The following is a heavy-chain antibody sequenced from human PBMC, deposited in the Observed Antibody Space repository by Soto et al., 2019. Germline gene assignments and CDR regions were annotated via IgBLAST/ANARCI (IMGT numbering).Heavy chain of an antibody. J-gene: IGHJ4*02. CDR3: VNIAGTYYYDSSGYYADY. D-gene: IGHD3-22*01. Sequence: PGGSLRLSCAASGFTFSSYGMHWVRQAPGKGLEWVAVVSYDGSNKYYADSVKGRFTISRDNSKNTLYLQMNSLRAEDTAVYYCVNIAGTYYYDSSGYYADYWGQGTLVTVSS. V-gene: IGHV3-30*18. CDR1: GFTFSSYG. CDR2: VSYDGSNK.